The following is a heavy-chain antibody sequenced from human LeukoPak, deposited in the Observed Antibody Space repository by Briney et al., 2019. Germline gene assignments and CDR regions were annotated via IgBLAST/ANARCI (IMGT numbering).Heavy chain of an antibody. Sequence: GGPLRLSCAASGFAVSSNYMSWVRQAPGKGLEWVSVIYSGGSTYYADSVKGRFTISRDNSKNTLYLQMNSLRAEDTAVYYCAIEPGIAAPGKDYWGQGTLVTVSS. D-gene: IGHD6-13*01. CDR2: IYSGGST. CDR1: GFAVSSNY. CDR3: AIEPGIAAPGKDY. J-gene: IGHJ4*02. V-gene: IGHV3-66*02.